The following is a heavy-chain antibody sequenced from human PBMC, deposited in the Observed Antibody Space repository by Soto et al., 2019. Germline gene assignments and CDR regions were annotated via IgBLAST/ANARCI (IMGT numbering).Heavy chain of an antibody. J-gene: IGHJ4*02. CDR2: INSDGSST. D-gene: IGHD3-10*01. CDR3: ARDWLGDY. CDR1: GFTLSDYW. V-gene: IGHV3-74*01. Sequence: GGSLRLSCAASGFTLSDYWMHWVRQAPGKGLLWVSRINSDGSSTSYADSVKGRFTISRDNAKNTLYLQMNSLRAEDTAVYYCARDWLGDYWGQGTLVTVSS.